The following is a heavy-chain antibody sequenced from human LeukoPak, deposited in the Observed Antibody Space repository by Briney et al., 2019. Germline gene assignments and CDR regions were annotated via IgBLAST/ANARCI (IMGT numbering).Heavy chain of an antibody. V-gene: IGHV3-30*02. Sequence: GGSLRLSCAASGFTFSSYGMHWVRQAPGKGLEWVAFIRYDGSNKYYADSVKGRFTISRDNSKNTLYLQMNSLRAEDTAVYYCATPPAVLHPKAPIDYWGQGTLVTVSS. CDR1: GFTFSSYG. CDR2: IRYDGSNK. CDR3: ATPPAVLHPKAPIDY. D-gene: IGHD2/OR15-2a*01. J-gene: IGHJ4*02.